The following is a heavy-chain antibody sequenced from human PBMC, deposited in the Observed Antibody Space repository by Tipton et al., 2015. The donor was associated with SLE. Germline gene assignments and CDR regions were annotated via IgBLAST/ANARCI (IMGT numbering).Heavy chain of an antibody. J-gene: IGHJ6*02. CDR3: ARGGYYDSGGFYPYNYYTMAV. D-gene: IGHD3-22*01. CDR2: MYYSGTT. CDR1: GGSISSSTYY. V-gene: IGHV4-39*07. Sequence: LRLSCNVSGGSISSSTYYWGWIRQPPGKGLEWIASMYYSGTTYYNPSLKSRVTISVDTSKNQFSLKLTSVTAADTAVYYCARGGYYDSGGFYPYNYYTMAVWGQGTTVTVSS.